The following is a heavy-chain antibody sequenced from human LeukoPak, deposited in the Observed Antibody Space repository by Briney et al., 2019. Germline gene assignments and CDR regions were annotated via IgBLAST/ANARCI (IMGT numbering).Heavy chain of an antibody. CDR2: IYYSGST. D-gene: IGHD6-6*01. J-gene: IGHJ5*02. V-gene: IGHV4-59*01. Sequence: PSETLSLTCTVSGGSISSYYWSWIRQPPGKGLEWIGYIYYSGSTNYSPSLKSRVTISVDTSKNQFSLKLSSVTAADTAAYYCARLSSLANIAARGRTWLDPWGRGSLVTVSS. CDR3: ARLSSLANIAARGRTWLDP. CDR1: GGSISSYY.